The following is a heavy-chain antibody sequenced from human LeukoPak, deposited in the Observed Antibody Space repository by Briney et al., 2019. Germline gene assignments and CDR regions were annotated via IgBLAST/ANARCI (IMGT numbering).Heavy chain of an antibody. CDR3: ARGIRSSGWFRWGRWFDP. CDR1: GYTFTGYY. V-gene: IGHV1-2*02. J-gene: IGHJ5*02. CDR2: INPNSGGT. D-gene: IGHD6-19*01. Sequence: ASVNASCKASGYTFTGYYNHWVRQAPGQRLEWMGWINPNSGGTNYAQKFQGRVTMTRDTSISTAYMELSRLRSDDTAVYYCARGIRSSGWFRWGRWFDPWGERTLVSVSS.